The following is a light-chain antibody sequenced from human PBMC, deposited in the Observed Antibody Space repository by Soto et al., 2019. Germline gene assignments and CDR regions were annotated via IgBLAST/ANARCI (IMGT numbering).Light chain of an antibody. CDR2: EVS. CDR3: CSYAGLSSV. CDR1: SSDVGSYYL. Sequence: QSALTQPASVSGSPGQSITISCTGTSSDVGSYYLVSWYQQHPGKAPKLMIYEVSKRPSGVSNRFSGSKSGNTASLTISGLHAEDEADYYCCSYAGLSSVFGGGTKLTVL. J-gene: IGLJ3*02. V-gene: IGLV2-23*02.